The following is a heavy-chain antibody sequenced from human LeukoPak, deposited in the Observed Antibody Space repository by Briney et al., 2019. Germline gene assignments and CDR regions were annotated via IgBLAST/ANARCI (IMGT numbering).Heavy chain of an antibody. Sequence: GGSLRLSCAASGFTFSSYWMHWVRQAPGKGLEWVSSISGSGGSTYYADSVKGRFTISRDNSKNTLYLQMNSLRVEDTAVYYCAEEVGNTYPTFDYWGQETLVTVSS. CDR2: ISGSGGST. J-gene: IGHJ4*02. D-gene: IGHD1-26*01. CDR1: GFTFSSYW. CDR3: AEEVGNTYPTFDY. V-gene: IGHV3-23*01.